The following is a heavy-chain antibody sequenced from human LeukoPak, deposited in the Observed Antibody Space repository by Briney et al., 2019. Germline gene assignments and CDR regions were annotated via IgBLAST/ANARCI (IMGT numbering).Heavy chain of an antibody. Sequence: GASVKVSCKASGYTFTSYYMHWVRQAPGQGLEWMGIINPSGGSTSYAQKFQGRVTMTRDTSTSTVYMELSSLRSEDTAVYYCARDEAATALFDYWGQRTLVTFST. D-gene: IGHD4-11*01. J-gene: IGHJ4*02. CDR1: GYTFTSYY. V-gene: IGHV1-46*01. CDR2: INPSGGST. CDR3: ARDEAATALFDY.